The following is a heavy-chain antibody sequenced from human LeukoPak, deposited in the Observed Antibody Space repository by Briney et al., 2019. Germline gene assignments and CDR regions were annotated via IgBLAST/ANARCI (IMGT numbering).Heavy chain of an antibody. CDR1: GFPFSSYW. J-gene: IGHJ4*02. V-gene: IGHV3-23*01. D-gene: IGHD5-18*01. Sequence: GSLILSCVASGFPFSSYWMTWVRQAPGKGLDWVSVISGSAHKIRYADSVRGRFTISRDNSENTVYLQMNNLRGEDTAIYYCAGRITGYSSGYVFWGQGTLVTVSS. CDR3: AGRITGYSSGYVF. CDR2: ISGSAHKI.